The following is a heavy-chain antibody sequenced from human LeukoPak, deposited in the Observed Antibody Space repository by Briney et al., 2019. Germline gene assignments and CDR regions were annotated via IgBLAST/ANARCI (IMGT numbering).Heavy chain of an antibody. J-gene: IGHJ4*02. CDR3: AKDVGYCSSTSCHYSDY. Sequence: GGSLRLSCAASGFTFSSYGMHWVRQAPGKGLEWVAVISYDGSNKYYADSVKGRFTISRDNSKNTLYLQMNSLRAEDTAVYYCAKDVGYCSSTSCHYSDYWGQGTLVTVSS. CDR2: ISYDGSNK. D-gene: IGHD2-2*01. CDR1: GFTFSSYG. V-gene: IGHV3-30*18.